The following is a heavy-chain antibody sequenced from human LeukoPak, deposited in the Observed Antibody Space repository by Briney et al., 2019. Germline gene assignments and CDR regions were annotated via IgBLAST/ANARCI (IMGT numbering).Heavy chain of an antibody. J-gene: IGHJ4*02. CDR1: GFPFSAYS. V-gene: IGHV3-21*01. CDR2: ISGSSSYM. CDR3: AKAYYDSSGYSHYFDY. Sequence: GGSLRLSCAASGFPFSAYSMNWVRQAPGKGLEWVSSISGSSSYMFYADSVKGRFTISRDNAKNSLYLQMNSLRAEDTAVYYCAKAYYDSSGYSHYFDYWGRGTLVTVSS. D-gene: IGHD3-22*01.